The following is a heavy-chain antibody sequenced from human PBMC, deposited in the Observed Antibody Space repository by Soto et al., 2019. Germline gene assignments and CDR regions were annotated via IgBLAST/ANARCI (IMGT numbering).Heavy chain of an antibody. Sequence: SETLSLTCAVSGGSISSSNWWSWVRQPPGKGLEWIGEIYHSGSTNYNPSLKSRVTISVDKSENQFSLKLSSVTAADTAVYYCTAVAGTPGVDYWGQGTLVTVSS. CDR2: IYHSGST. D-gene: IGHD6-19*01. J-gene: IGHJ4*02. CDR3: TAVAGTPGVDY. V-gene: IGHV4-4*02. CDR1: GGSISSSNW.